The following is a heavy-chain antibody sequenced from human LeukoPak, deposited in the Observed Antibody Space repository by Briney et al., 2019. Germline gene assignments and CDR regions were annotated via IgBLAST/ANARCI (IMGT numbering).Heavy chain of an antibody. CDR1: GGSISSYY. CDR3: AGGLRWNDPGTFDY. D-gene: IGHD1-1*01. Sequence: SETLSLTCTVSGGSISSYYWSWIRQPPAKGLEWIGYIYYSGSTNYNPSLKSRVTISVDTSKNQFSLKLSSVTAADTAVYYCAGGLRWNDPGTFDYWGQGTLVTVSS. CDR2: IYYSGST. V-gene: IGHV4-59*01. J-gene: IGHJ4*02.